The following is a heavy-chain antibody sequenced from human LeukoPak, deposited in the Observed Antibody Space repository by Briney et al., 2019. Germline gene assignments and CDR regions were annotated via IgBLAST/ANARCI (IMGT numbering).Heavy chain of an antibody. CDR3: ARDIAAAGTAY. J-gene: IGHJ4*02. D-gene: IGHD6-13*01. Sequence: PSETLSLTCAVYGGSFSGYYWGWIRQPPGKGLEWIGEINHSGGTNYNPSLKSRVTISVDTSKNKFYLTLSSVTAADTAVYYCARDIAAAGTAYWGQGTLVTVSS. V-gene: IGHV4-34*01. CDR1: GGSFSGYY. CDR2: INHSGGT.